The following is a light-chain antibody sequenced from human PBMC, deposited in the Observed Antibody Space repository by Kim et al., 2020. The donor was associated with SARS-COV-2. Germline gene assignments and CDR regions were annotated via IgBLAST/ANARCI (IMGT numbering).Light chain of an antibody. V-gene: IGKV1-39*01. CDR1: ESISNH. CDR2: GAS. J-gene: IGKJ5*01. Sequence: ASVGDRVTITCRTSESISNHLNWYQQKPGRAPRLLVFGASSLHTGVPSRFSGSGSGTDFTLTVSSLQPKDFATYYCQQSYTTPITFGQGTRLEIK. CDR3: QQSYTTPIT.